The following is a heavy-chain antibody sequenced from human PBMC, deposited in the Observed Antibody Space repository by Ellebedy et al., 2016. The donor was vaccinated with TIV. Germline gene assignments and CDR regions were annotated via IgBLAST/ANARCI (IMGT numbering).Heavy chain of an antibody. J-gene: IGHJ4*02. CDR1: GFSFGSHS. CDR2: ISSTSGYI. Sequence: GGSLRLSCVASGFSFGSHSMNWVRQAPGKGLEWVSSISSTSGYIQYADSVKGRFIISRDNAKNTVSLQMDSLSAEDTAVYYCARGAVVGLIWSGYYCDYWGQGSLVTVSS. CDR3: ARGAVVGLIWSGYYCDY. V-gene: IGHV3-21*01. D-gene: IGHD3-3*01.